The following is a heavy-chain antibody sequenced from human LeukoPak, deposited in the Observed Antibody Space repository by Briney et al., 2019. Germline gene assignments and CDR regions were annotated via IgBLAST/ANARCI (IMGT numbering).Heavy chain of an antibody. CDR3: ARALGYCSSTSCLFDY. D-gene: IGHD2-2*01. Sequence: GGSLRLSCAASGFTFSSYSMNWVRQAPGKGLEWVSSISSSSSYIYYADSVKGRFTISRDNAKNSLCLQMNSLRAEDTAVYYCARALGYCSSTSCLFDYWGQGTLVTVSS. CDR2: ISSSSSYI. J-gene: IGHJ4*02. V-gene: IGHV3-21*04. CDR1: GFTFSSYS.